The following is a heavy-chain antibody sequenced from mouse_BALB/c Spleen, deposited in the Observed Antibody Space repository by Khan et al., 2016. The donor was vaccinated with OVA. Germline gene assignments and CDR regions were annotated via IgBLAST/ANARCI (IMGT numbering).Heavy chain of an antibody. J-gene: IGHJ1*01. CDR3: ARDEDGGYWYFDD. D-gene: IGHD1-2*01. Sequence: EVQLHQSGPGLVKPSQTVSLTCTVTGLSITTRNYRWSWIRQFPGNKLVWLGYLYYSGLIPYHPSLTRRATINRDTSKNHFFLDMNLLTAEDTDTDYWARDEDGGYWYFDDWGEGTTVTVSS. CDR2: LYYSGLI. CDR1: GLSITTRNYR. V-gene: IGHV3-5*02.